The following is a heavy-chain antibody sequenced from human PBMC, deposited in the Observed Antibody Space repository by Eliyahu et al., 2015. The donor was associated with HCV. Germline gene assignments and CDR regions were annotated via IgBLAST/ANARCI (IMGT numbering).Heavy chain of an antibody. Sequence: QVQLQESGPGLVKPLETLSLTCSVSGDSISGYYWTWIRQPPGKGLEWIGYIYYSGSTKYNPSLKSRVTISLDTSKNQLSLKLSSVTAADTAVYYCARYYCGGHCSPYFYDYWGQGSLVTVSS. CDR2: IYYSGST. J-gene: IGHJ4*02. D-gene: IGHD2-21*02. CDR3: ARYYCGGHCSPYFYDY. V-gene: IGHV4-59*01. CDR1: GDSISGYY.